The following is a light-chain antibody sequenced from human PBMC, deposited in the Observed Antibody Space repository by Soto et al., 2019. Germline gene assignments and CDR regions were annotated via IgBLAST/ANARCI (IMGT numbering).Light chain of an antibody. Sequence: QSVLTQPPSVSGAPGQRVTISCTGSSSNIGAGYDVHWYQQLPGTAPKLLIYGNSNRPSGVPDRFSGSKSGTSASLPITGLQAEDEADYYCQSYDSSLSGSEVFGGGTKVTVL. CDR3: QSYDSSLSGSEV. V-gene: IGLV1-40*01. J-gene: IGLJ2*01. CDR1: SSNIGAGYD. CDR2: GNS.